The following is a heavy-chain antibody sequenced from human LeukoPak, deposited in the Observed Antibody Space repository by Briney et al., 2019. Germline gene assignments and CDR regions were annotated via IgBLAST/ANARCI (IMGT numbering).Heavy chain of an antibody. V-gene: IGHV1-2*02. CDR3: ARSSESITMVRGGRVFDY. CDR1: GYTFTGYY. D-gene: IGHD3-10*01. J-gene: IGHJ4*02. Sequence: GASVKVSCKASGYTFTGYYMHWVRQAPGQGLEWMGWINPNSGGTNYAQKFQGRVTMTRDTSISTAYMELSRLGSDDTAVYYCARSSESITMVRGGRVFDYWGQGTLVTVSS. CDR2: INPNSGGT.